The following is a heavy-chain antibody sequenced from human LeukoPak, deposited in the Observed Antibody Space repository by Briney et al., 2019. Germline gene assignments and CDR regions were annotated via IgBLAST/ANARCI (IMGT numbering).Heavy chain of an antibody. CDR2: IHRVGRD. J-gene: IGHJ5*01. V-gene: IGHV4-4*07. D-gene: IGHD3-22*01. Sequence: SETLSLTCTVSGVSSTDNFWSWIRQLAGRGLEWIGHIHRVGRDNYNPSVKSRITVSLDTSKNQFYLKLRSVTAADRAVYYCAKEGDRDSGFWYWFDSWGQGTLVSVSS. CDR1: GVSSTDNF. CDR3: AKEGDRDSGFWYWFDS.